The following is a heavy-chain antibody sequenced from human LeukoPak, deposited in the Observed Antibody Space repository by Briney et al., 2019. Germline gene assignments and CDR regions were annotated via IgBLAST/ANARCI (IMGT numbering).Heavy chain of an antibody. Sequence: GGSLRLSCAASGFAFTTYYMSWVRQAPGKGLEWVANINQDGSGTYYVDFVKGRFTISRDNAKKSLYLQMNSLRVEDTAIYYCAKDGDGEKFPFDHWGQGTLVTVSS. CDR1: GFAFTTYY. D-gene: IGHD2-21*01. J-gene: IGHJ4*02. CDR2: INQDGSGT. CDR3: AKDGDGEKFPFDH. V-gene: IGHV3-7*01.